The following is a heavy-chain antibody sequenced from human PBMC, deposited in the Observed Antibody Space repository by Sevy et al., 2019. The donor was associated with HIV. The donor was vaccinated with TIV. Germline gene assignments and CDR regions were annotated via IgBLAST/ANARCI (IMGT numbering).Heavy chain of an antibody. CDR3: ARGQYSYGYWREFDY. V-gene: IGHV4-59*01. D-gene: IGHD5-18*01. Sequence: SETLSLTCTVSGASISSYSWSWIRQPPGKGLEWIGYIYYSGSTNYNPSLKSRVTISVDTSKHQFSLKLSSVTAADTAVYYCARGQYSYGYWREFDYWGQGTLVTVSS. CDR2: IYYSGST. CDR1: GASISSYS. J-gene: IGHJ4*02.